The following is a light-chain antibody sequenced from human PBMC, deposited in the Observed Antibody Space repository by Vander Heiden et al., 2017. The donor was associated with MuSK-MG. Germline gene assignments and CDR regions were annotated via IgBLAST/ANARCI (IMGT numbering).Light chain of an antibody. CDR2: DVS. CDR1: SSDVGGYNY. J-gene: IGLJ2*01. Sequence: QSALTQPASVSGSPVQSITICCTGTSSDVGGYNYVSWYQQHPGKAPKVVIYDVSNRPSGVSNRFSGSRSGNTASLTISGLQAEDEADYYCSSYTSTDVVFGGGTKLTVL. CDR3: SSYTSTDVV. V-gene: IGLV2-14*01.